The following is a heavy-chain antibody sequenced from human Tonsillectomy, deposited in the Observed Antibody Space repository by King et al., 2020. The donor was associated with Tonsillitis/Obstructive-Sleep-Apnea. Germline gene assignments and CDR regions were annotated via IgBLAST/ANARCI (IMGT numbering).Heavy chain of an antibody. V-gene: IGHV3-30*04. CDR2: ISYDGSNH. D-gene: IGHD6-6*01. CDR3: ARDRGSSGAYYMDV. J-gene: IGHJ6*03. Sequence: VQLVESGGGVVQPGRSLRLSCAASGFTFSSHAMYWVRQAPGKGLEWVAVISYDGSNHYYADSVKGRFTISRDNSKNTLYLQMNSLRAEDTAVYYCARDRGSSGAYYMDVWGKGTTVTVSS. CDR1: GFTFSSHA.